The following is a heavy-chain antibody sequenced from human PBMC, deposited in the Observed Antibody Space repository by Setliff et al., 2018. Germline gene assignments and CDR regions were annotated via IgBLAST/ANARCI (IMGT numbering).Heavy chain of an antibody. V-gene: IGHV1-2*02. D-gene: IGHD3-16*02. J-gene: IGHJ5*02. Sequence: GASVKVSCKVSGNSFTGHFLHWVRQAPGRGLEWMGWINPDSGDTHSPQNFQGRVRMTRDTSMSTVYMELTRLTSDDTAVYYCTRSSSYGMRYWFDPWGQGPLVTVSS. CDR3: TRSSSYGMRYWFDP. CDR1: GNSFTGHF. CDR2: INPDSGDT.